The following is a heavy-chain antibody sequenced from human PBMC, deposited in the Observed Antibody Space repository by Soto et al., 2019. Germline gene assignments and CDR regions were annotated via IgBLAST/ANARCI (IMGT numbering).Heavy chain of an antibody. V-gene: IGHV1-46*01. D-gene: IGHD5-12*01. J-gene: IGHJ6*02. CDR1: GYTFTSYY. CDR3: ARGDIVAIFGMDV. CDR2: INPSGGST. Sequence: ASVKVSCKASGYTFTSYYMHWVRQAPGQGPEWMGIINPSGGSTTYAQKFQGRVTMTRDTSTSTVYMELSSLRSEDTAVYYCARGDIVAIFGMDVWGQGTTVTV.